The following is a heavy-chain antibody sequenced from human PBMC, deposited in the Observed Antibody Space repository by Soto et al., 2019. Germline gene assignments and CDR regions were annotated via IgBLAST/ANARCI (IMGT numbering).Heavy chain of an antibody. J-gene: IGHJ4*02. D-gene: IGHD2-21*01. CDR1: GFSFSLYT. CDR2: IDSGSSTI. CDR3: ASARVVAILPDIY. Sequence: EVQLVQSGGGLVKPGGSLRLSCAASGFSFSLYTMNWVRQAPGQGLEWVASIDSGSSTIHYAESMKGRFTISRDNAKKSLYLKMNSLSAADTSVYYCASARVVAILPDIYWGQGTLVTVSS. V-gene: IGHV3-21*02.